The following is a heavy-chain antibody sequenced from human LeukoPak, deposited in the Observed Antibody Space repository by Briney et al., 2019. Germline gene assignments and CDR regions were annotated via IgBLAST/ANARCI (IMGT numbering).Heavy chain of an antibody. Sequence: SETLSLTCTVSGGSISSYYWSWIRQPPGKGLEWIGEINHSGSTNYNPFLKSRVTISVDTSKNQFSLKLSSVTAADTAVYYCARGRDSSGWYPFDYWGQGTLVTVSS. D-gene: IGHD6-19*01. CDR2: INHSGST. CDR3: ARGRDSSGWYPFDY. J-gene: IGHJ4*02. V-gene: IGHV4-34*01. CDR1: GGSISSYY.